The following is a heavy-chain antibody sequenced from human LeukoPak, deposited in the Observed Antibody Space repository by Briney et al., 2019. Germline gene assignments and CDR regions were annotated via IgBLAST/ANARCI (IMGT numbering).Heavy chain of an antibody. CDR2: ISYDGSNK. CDR1: GFTFSSYA. Sequence: PGGSLRLSCAASGFTFSSYAMHWVRQAPGKGLEWVAVISYDGSNKYYADSVKGRFTISRDNSKNTPYLQMNSLRAEDTAVYYCARGSTIVLSYYMDVWGKGTTVTVSS. J-gene: IGHJ6*03. CDR3: ARGSTIVLSYYMDV. D-gene: IGHD4/OR15-4a*01. V-gene: IGHV3-30-3*01.